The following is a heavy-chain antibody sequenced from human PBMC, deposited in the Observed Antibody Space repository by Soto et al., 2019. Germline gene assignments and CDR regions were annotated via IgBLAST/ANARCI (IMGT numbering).Heavy chain of an antibody. D-gene: IGHD2-2*01. V-gene: IGHV3-33*01. Sequence: GGSLRLSCAASGFTLSSYGMHLARQAPGKGLEWVAAIWYDGSNKYYADSVKGRFTISRDNSKNTLYLQMNSLRAEATAVYYCAIGEGKYKRLFLLLDDWGQGT. J-gene: IGHJ4*02. CDR1: GFTLSSYG. CDR3: AIGEGKYKRLFLLLDD. CDR2: IWYDGSNK.